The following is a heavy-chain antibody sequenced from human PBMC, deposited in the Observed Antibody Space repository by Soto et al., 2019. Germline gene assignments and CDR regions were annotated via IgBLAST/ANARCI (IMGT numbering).Heavy chain of an antibody. Sequence: PWWSLRLSCASSGFTFSSYAMHWVRQAPGKGLEWVAVISYYGSNKYYADSVKGRFTISRDNSKNTLYLQMNSLRAEDTAVYYCARVRTQDYDFWSGYIDYWGQGTLVTVSS. J-gene: IGHJ4*02. CDR3: ARVRTQDYDFWSGYIDY. V-gene: IGHV3-30-3*01. CDR2: ISYYGSNK. D-gene: IGHD3-3*01. CDR1: GFTFSSYA.